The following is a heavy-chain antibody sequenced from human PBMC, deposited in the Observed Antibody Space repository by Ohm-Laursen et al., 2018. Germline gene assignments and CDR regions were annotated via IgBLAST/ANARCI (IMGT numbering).Heavy chain of an antibody. J-gene: IGHJ6*02. CDR1: GFTFDDYA. V-gene: IGHV3-21*01. CDR3: AREFPDSSGYAPAPSGMDV. D-gene: IGHD3-22*01. Sequence: GSLRLSCTASGFTFDDYAMHWVRQAPGKGLEWVSSISSSSSYIYYADSVKGRFTISRDNAKNSLYLQMNSLRAEDTAVYYCAREFPDSSGYAPAPSGMDVWGQGTTVTVSS. CDR2: ISSSSSYI.